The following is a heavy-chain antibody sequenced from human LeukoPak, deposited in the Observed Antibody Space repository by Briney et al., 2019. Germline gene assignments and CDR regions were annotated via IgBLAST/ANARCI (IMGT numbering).Heavy chain of an antibody. CDR3: AKGKIVVAGNFDY. CDR1: GFTFSHYG. CDR2: IWSDASNT. V-gene: IGHV3-33*06. D-gene: IGHD3-22*01. J-gene: IGHJ4*02. Sequence: TGGSLRLSCETSGFTFSHYGMHWVRQAPGAGLEWVAVIWSDASNTYYADSVKGRFIISRDNSKNTLYLQMNSLRAEDTAVYYCAKGKIVVAGNFDYWGQGTLVTVSS.